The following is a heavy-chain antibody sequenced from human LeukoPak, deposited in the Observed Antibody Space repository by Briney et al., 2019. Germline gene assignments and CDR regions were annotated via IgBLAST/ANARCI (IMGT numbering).Heavy chain of an antibody. CDR3: ARGGSYYGSWFDP. J-gene: IGHJ5*02. Sequence: PSDTLSLTCAVSGYSISNSNWWGWIRQPPGEGLEWIGYIYYSGSTYYNPSLKSRVTMSVDTSKNQFSLKLNSVTAVDTAVYYCARGGSYYGSWFDPWGQGTLVTVSS. D-gene: IGHD1-26*01. V-gene: IGHV4-28*03. CDR2: IYYSGST. CDR1: GYSISNSNW.